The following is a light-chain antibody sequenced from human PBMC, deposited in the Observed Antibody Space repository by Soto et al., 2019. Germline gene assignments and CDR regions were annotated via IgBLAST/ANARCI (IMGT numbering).Light chain of an antibody. Sequence: EIVLTQSPGTLSLSPGERATLSCRASQSVSSSYLAWYQQKPGQAPRLLLYGASSRATGIPDRVSGSGSGTDFTLTISRLEPEDFAVYYCQQYGSSRNTFGQGTKLEIK. CDR1: QSVSSSY. CDR2: GAS. J-gene: IGKJ2*01. CDR3: QQYGSSRNT. V-gene: IGKV3-20*01.